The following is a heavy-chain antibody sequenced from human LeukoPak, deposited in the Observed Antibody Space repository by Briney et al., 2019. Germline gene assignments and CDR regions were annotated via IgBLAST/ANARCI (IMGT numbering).Heavy chain of an antibody. Sequence: SETLSLTCTVSGGSISGYFWSWIRQPPANGLEWIGYIYYSGSTNYNPSLKSRVTMSVDTPRNRFSLKLSSLPAADTAVYSCARSRGWRSDYDRFSSDLDYWGQGILVTVSS. CDR2: IYYSGST. V-gene: IGHV4-59*13. CDR1: GGSISGYF. D-gene: IGHD5-12*01. CDR3: ARSRGWRSDYDRFSSDLDY. J-gene: IGHJ4*02.